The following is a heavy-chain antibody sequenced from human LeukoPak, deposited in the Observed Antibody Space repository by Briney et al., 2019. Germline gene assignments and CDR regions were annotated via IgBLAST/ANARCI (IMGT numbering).Heavy chain of an antibody. CDR1: GFTFSSYW. J-gene: IGHJ4*02. D-gene: IGHD5-18*01. V-gene: IGHV3-74*01. CDR3: AGVGRDTRVDYFDY. Sequence: PGGSLRLSCAASGFTFSSYWMHWVRQAPGKGLVWVSRINSDGSSTSYADSVKGRFTISRDNAKNTLYLQMNSLRAEDTAVYYCAGVGRDTRVDYFDYWGQGTLVTVSS. CDR2: INSDGSST.